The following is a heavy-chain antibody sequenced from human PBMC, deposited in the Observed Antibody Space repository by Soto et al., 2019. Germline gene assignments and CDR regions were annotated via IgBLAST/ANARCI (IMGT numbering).Heavy chain of an antibody. CDR3: ARTWAGTFYYYYGMDV. V-gene: IGHV3-30-3*01. D-gene: IGHD6-19*01. CDR2: ISYDGSNK. CDR1: GFTFSSYA. Sequence: LRLSCAASGFTFSSYAMHWVRQAPGKGLEWVAVISYDGSNKYYADSVKGRFTISRDNSKNTLYLQMNSLRAEDTAVYYCARTWAGTFYYYYGMDVWGQGTTVTVSS. J-gene: IGHJ6*02.